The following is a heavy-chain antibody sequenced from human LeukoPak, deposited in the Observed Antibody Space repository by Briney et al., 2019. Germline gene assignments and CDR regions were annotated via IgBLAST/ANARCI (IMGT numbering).Heavy chain of an antibody. CDR2: ISGDGGST. CDR1: GFTFDDYA. J-gene: IGHJ4*02. CDR3: AKDSSKLRLIVVAH. Sequence: PGGSLRLSCAASGFTFDDYAMHWVRQAPGKGLEWVSLISGDGGSTYYADSVKGRFTIFRDNSKNSLYLQMNSLRTEDTALYYCAKDSSKLRLIVVAHWGQGTLVTVSS. V-gene: IGHV3-43*02. D-gene: IGHD3-22*01.